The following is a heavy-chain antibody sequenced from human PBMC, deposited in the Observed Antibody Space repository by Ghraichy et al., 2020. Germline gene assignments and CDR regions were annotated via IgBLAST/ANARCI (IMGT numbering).Heavy chain of an antibody. CDR3: ARDRSRYTGSYYYYYGIDV. D-gene: IGHD1-26*01. V-gene: IGHV4-38-2*02. Sequence: SETQSLTCTVSGYSISSGYYWGWIRQSPGKGLEWIGSIHYSGSTYNNPSLKSRVIISVDTSKNQFFLKVSSVTAADTAVYHCARDRSRYTGSYYYYYGIDVWGQGTTVTVSS. CDR1: GYSISSGYY. J-gene: IGHJ6*02. CDR2: IHYSGST.